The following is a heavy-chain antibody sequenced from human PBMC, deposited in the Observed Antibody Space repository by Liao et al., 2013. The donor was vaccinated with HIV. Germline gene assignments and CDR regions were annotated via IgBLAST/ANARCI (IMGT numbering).Heavy chain of an antibody. D-gene: IGHD5-24*01. J-gene: IGHJ3*02. Sequence: QVQLQQWGAGLLKPSETLSLTCAVYGGSFSGYYWSWIRQPPGKGLEWIGEINHSGSTNSNPSLKSRVTISLDTSKNQFSLKLSSVTAADTAVYFCAGGDGYNDDAFDIWGQGTMVTVSS. CDR3: AGGDGYNDDAFDI. CDR2: INHSGST. CDR1: GGSFSGYY. V-gene: IGHV4-34*01.